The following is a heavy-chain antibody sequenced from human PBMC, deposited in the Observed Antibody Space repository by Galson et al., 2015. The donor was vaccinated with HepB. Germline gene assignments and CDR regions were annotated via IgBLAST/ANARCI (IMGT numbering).Heavy chain of an antibody. CDR3: AKVPPYYDFWSGPLAD. Sequence: SLRLSCAASGFPFDSYVMNWVRQAPGKGLEWVSTVTGSGDGTIDVDSVKGRFTISRDNSKNTLYLEMNSLRAEDTAVYYCAKVPPYYDFWSGPLADWGQGTLVTVSS. J-gene: IGHJ4*01. CDR1: GFPFDSYV. CDR2: VTGSGDGT. D-gene: IGHD3-3*01. V-gene: IGHV3-23*01.